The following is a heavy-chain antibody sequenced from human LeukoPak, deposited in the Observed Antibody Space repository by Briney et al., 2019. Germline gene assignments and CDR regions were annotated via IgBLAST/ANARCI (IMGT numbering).Heavy chain of an antibody. Sequence: SSVKVSCKASGGTFSSYAISWVRQAPGQGLEWMGGIIPIFGTANYAQKFQGRVTITADESTSTAYMELSSLRSEDTAVYYCARAGARRSGAYYMDVWGKGTTVTVSS. J-gene: IGHJ6*03. D-gene: IGHD7-27*01. CDR2: IIPIFGTA. CDR1: GGTFSSYA. V-gene: IGHV1-69*01. CDR3: ARAGARRSGAYYMDV.